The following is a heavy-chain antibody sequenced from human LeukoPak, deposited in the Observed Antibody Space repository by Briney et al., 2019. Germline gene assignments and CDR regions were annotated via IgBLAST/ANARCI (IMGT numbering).Heavy chain of an antibody. D-gene: IGHD3-10*01. V-gene: IGHV3-15*01. CDR1: GFPFSIAW. CDR3: TTELYGSGAPFDY. Sequence: GGSLRLSCAASGFPFSIAWMSWVPQAPGEALEWVGRLKSKTDGGKTDSAAAVNDRFTISRDDSNNEPYLPMNSRNTEDPAVYYCTTELYGSGAPFDYWGQGTLVTVSS. CDR2: LKSKTDGGKT. J-gene: IGHJ4*02.